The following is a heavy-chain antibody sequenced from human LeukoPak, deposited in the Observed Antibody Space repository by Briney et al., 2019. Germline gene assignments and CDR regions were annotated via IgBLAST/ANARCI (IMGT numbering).Heavy chain of an antibody. D-gene: IGHD6-19*01. J-gene: IGHJ4*02. CDR2: IKQDGSEK. V-gene: IGHV3-7*01. CDR3: ARGSIRYSSGWYLGY. CDR1: GFTFSSYW. Sequence: GGSMRLSCVASGFTFSSYWMSWVRQAPGRGLEWVANIKQDGSEKYYVDSVKGRFTISRDNAKNSLYLQMNSLRAEDTAVCYCARGSIRYSSGWYLGYWGQGTLVTVSS.